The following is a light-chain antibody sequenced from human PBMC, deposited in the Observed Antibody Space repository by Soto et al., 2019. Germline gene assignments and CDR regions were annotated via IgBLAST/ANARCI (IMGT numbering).Light chain of an antibody. CDR2: DAS. CDR3: QQFSSYPLT. J-gene: IGKJ4*01. Sequence: EDGLTQSPCSLSLSAGERATLSCRASQTVRNNYLAWYHQKPGQAPRLLIYDASSRATGIPDRFSGGGYGTDFTLTLSRLETEDFAVYYCQQFSSYPLTFGGGTKVDIK. CDR1: QTVRNNY. V-gene: IGKV3-20*01.